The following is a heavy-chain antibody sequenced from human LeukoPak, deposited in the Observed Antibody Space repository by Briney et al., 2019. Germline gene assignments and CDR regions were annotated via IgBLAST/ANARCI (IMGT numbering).Heavy chain of an antibody. J-gene: IGHJ4*02. CDR1: GFTFSSYS. D-gene: IGHD1-20*01. V-gene: IGHV3-48*04. CDR3: ARDENNYYFDY. CDR2: ISSSSSTI. Sequence: GGSLRLSCAASGFTFSSYSMNWVRQAPGKGLEWVSYISSSSSTIYYADSVKGRFTISRDNAKNSLYLQMNSLRAEDTAVYYCARDENNYYFDYWGQGTLVTVSS.